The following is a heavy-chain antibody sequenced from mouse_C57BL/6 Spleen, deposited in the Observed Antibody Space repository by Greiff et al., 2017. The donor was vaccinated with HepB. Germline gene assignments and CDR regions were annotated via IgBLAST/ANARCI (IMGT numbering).Heavy chain of an antibody. CDR2: ILPSIGRT. Sequence: QVQLQQSGSELRSPGSSVKLSCKDFDSEVFPIAYMSWVRQKPGHGFEWIGGILPSIGRTIYGEKFEDKATLDADTLSNTAYLELNSLTSEDSAIYYCARFRDGSSPYWYFDVWGTGTTVTVSS. J-gene: IGHJ1*03. CDR1: DSEVFPIAY. CDR3: ARFRDGSSPYWYFDV. D-gene: IGHD1-1*01. V-gene: IGHV15-2*01.